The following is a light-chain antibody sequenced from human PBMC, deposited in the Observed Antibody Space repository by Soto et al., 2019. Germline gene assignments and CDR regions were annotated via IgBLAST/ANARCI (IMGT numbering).Light chain of an antibody. Sequence: EIQVTQSPTSLSASVGDRVTITCRASRSIGNNLNWYQQRPGKAPQLLIYAASSLQSGVPSRFSGSSSGTDFTLTINGLQTEDFANYYGQQSFSPHVAFGQGTRL. J-gene: IGKJ5*01. CDR3: QQSFSPHVA. V-gene: IGKV1-39*01. CDR2: AAS. CDR1: RSIGNN.